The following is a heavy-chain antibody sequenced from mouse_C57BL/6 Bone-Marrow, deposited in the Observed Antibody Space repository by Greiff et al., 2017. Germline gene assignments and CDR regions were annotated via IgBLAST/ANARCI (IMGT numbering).Heavy chain of an antibody. J-gene: IGHJ3*01. CDR2: IDPSDSYT. D-gene: IGHD2-4*01. Sequence: QVQLQQPGAELVKPGASVKLSCKASGYTFTSYWMQWVKQRPGQGLEWIGEIDPSDSYTNYNQKFKGKATLTVDTSSSTAYMQLSSLTSEDSAVYYCARRRRRLRHGFGCWGQGALVTVS. CDR1: GYTFTSYW. V-gene: IGHV1-50*01. CDR3: ARRRRRLRHGFGC.